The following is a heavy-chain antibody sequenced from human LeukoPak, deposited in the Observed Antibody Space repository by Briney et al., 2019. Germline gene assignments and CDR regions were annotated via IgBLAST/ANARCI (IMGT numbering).Heavy chain of an antibody. V-gene: IGHV3-69-1*01. Sequence: GGSLRLPCTASGFTFRKYWLHWVRQAPGKGLEWVSYISSSTTIYYADSVKGRFTISRDNAKNSLYLQMNSLRAEDTAVYYCASFGGLDYWGQGTLVTVSS. CDR3: ASFGGLDY. D-gene: IGHD3-10*01. CDR2: ISSSTTI. J-gene: IGHJ4*02. CDR1: GFTFRKYW.